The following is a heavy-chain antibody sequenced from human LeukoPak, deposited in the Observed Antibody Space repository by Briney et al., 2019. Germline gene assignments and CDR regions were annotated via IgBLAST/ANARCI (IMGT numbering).Heavy chain of an antibody. D-gene: IGHD6-13*01. V-gene: IGHV1-18*01. CDR2: ISAYNGNT. J-gene: IGHJ5*02. Sequence: ASVKVSCKASGDTFTSYGISWVRQAPGQGLEGMGWISAYNGNTNYAQKLRGRVTMTTDTSTSTVSMELRSLRSDATAVYYCARDPHSWYSSSWYGSNWFDPWGQGTLVTVSS. CDR1: GDTFTSYG. CDR3: ARDPHSWYSSSWYGSNWFDP.